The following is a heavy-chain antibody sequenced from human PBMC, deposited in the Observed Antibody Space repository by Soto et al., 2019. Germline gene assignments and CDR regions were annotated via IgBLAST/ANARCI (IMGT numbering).Heavy chain of an antibody. CDR3: ARRGYCSGGSCYGRAFDI. CDR1: GFTFSSYD. D-gene: IGHD2-15*01. V-gene: IGHV3-13*01. CDR2: IGTAGDT. J-gene: IGHJ3*02. Sequence: GGSLRLSCAASGFTFSSYDMHWVRQATGKGLEWVSAIGTAGDTYYPGSVKGRFTISRENAKNSLYLQMNSLRAGDTAVYYCARRGYCSGGSCYGRAFDIWGQGTMVTVSS.